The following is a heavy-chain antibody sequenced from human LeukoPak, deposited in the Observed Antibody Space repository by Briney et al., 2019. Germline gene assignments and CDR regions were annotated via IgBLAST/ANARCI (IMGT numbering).Heavy chain of an antibody. Sequence: GGSLRLSCAASGFTFSSYGMHWVRQAPGKGLEWVAVISYDGSNKYYADSVKGRFTISRDNSKNTLYLQMNSLRAEDTAVYYCAREGDSSGWYDFDYWGQGTLVTVSS. J-gene: IGHJ4*02. D-gene: IGHD6-19*01. V-gene: IGHV3-30*03. CDR1: GFTFSSYG. CDR3: AREGDSSGWYDFDY. CDR2: ISYDGSNK.